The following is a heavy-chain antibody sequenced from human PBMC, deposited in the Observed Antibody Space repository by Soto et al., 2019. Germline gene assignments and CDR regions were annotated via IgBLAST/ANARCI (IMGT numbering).Heavy chain of an antibody. CDR2: INPNSGGT. D-gene: IGHD3-10*01. CDR1: GYTFTSYG. V-gene: IGHV1-2*04. Sequence: ASVKVSFKASGYTFTSYGISWVRQAPGQGLEWMGWINPNSGGTNYAQKFQGWVTMTRDTSISTAYMELSRLRSDDTAVYYCAREQNYYGSGSNYFDYWGQGTLVTVSS. J-gene: IGHJ4*02. CDR3: AREQNYYGSGSNYFDY.